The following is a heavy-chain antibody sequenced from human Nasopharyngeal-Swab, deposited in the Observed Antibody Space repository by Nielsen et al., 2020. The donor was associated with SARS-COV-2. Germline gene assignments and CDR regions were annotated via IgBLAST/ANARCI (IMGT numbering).Heavy chain of an antibody. J-gene: IGHJ4*02. Sequence: GESLKISCAASGFTFSDYCMSWIRQAPGKGLEWVSHISTTGSSKYYADSLKGRFTISRDNDKNSLYLQMNSLRAEDTAVFYCVRLSIATAGVDYWGQGTLVTVSS. V-gene: IGHV3-11*04. CDR3: VRLSIATAGVDY. CDR1: GFTFSDYC. D-gene: IGHD6-13*01. CDR2: ISTTGSSK.